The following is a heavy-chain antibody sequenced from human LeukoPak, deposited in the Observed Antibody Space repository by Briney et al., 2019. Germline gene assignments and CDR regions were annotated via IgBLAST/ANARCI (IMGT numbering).Heavy chain of an antibody. CDR2: ISGTDGTT. CDR1: GFTFSSYA. V-gene: IGHV3-23*01. J-gene: IGHJ4*02. D-gene: IGHD3-22*01. Sequence: PGGSLRLSCAASGFTFSSYAMTWVRQAQGEGLEWVSAISGTDGTTYYADSVKGRFTISRDHSKNTLYLQMNSLRAEDTALYYCAKALYDSGAYSFDYWGQGTLVTVSS. CDR3: AKALYDSGAYSFDY.